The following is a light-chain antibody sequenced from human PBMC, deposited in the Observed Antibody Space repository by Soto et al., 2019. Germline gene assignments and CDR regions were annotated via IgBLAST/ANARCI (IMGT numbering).Light chain of an antibody. CDR3: QQYDNWPWT. J-gene: IGKJ1*01. Sequence: DIQMSQSPSSLSACVGDRVTNTCRASQGTSNYLTWYQQKPGKVPKLLIYAASTLQSGVPSRFSGSGSGTDFTLTISSLQSDDFAVYYCQQYDNWPWTFGQGTKVDIK. CDR2: AAS. CDR1: QGTSNY. V-gene: IGKV1-27*01.